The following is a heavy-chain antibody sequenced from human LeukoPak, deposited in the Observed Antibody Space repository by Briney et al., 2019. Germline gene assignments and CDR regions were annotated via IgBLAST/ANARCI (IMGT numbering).Heavy chain of an antibody. CDR1: GYTFTSYD. D-gene: IGHD6-19*01. CDR2: MNPNSGNT. J-gene: IGHJ4*02. CDR3: ARGPLIAVAAKDY. V-gene: IGHV1-8*01. Sequence: ASVKVSCKASGYTFTSYDINWVRQATGQGLEWMGWMNPNSGNTGYAQKFQGRVTKTRNTSVSTAYMELSSLRSEDTAVYYCARGPLIAVAAKDYWGQGTLVTVSS.